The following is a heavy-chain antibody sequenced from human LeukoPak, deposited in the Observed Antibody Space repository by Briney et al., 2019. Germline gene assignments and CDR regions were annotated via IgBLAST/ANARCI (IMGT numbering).Heavy chain of an antibody. CDR1: GYTFTSYG. J-gene: IGHJ3*02. Sequence: ASVKVSCKASGYTFTSYGISWVRQAPGQGLEWMGWIGAYNGNTNYAQTLQGRVTMTTDTSTRTAYMELRSLRSDDAAVYYCATDRAEYNWNYVAFDIWGQGTMVTVSS. CDR2: IGAYNGNT. D-gene: IGHD1-7*01. CDR3: ATDRAEYNWNYVAFDI. V-gene: IGHV1-18*01.